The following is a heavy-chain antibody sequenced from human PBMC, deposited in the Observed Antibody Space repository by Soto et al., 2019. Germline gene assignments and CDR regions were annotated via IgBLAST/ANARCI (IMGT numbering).Heavy chain of an antibody. V-gene: IGHV5-51*01. J-gene: IGHJ4*02. D-gene: IGHD2-15*01. CDR3: ASDAAWYLDF. CDR2: IYPGDSDT. CDR1: GCSFTSYL. Sequence: GESLKISCKGSGCSFTSYLIDWVRQVPGKGLEWMGIIYPGDSDTRYSPSFQGQVTISADKSISTAYLQWSSLKASDTAVYSCASDAAWYLDFWGQGTLVTVSS.